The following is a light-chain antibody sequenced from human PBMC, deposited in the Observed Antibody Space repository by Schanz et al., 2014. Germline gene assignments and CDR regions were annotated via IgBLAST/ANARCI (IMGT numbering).Light chain of an antibody. CDR1: RSDVGTYNL. J-gene: IGLJ1*01. CDR2: EGS. Sequence: QSALTQPASVSGSPGQSITVSCTGTRSDVGTYNLVSWYQHHPGKAPKVMIYEGSKRPSGVPDRFSGSKSGNTASLTISGLQAEDDADYYCCSYAGSPYVFGTGTKVTVL. V-gene: IGLV2-23*01. CDR3: CSYAGSPYV.